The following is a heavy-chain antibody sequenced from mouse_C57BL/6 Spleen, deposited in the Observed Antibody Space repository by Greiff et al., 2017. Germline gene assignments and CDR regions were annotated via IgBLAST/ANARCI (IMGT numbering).Heavy chain of an antibody. CDR2: ILPGSGST. CDR3: ASGELLPFAY. J-gene: IGHJ3*01. V-gene: IGHV1-9*01. Sequence: QVQLKQSGAELMKPGASVKLSCKATGYTFTGYWIEWVKQRPGHGLEWIGEILPGSGSTNYNEKFKGKATFTADTSSNTAYMQLSSLTTEDSAIYYCASGELLPFAYWGQGTLVTVSA. CDR1: GYTFTGYW. D-gene: IGHD3-3*01.